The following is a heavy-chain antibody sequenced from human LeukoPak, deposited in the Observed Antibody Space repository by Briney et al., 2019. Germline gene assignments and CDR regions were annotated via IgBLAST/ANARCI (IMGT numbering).Heavy chain of an antibody. CDR3: ARGYSSSWYLD. Sequence: GGTLRLSCAASGFSFSSYGVSWVRQAPGKGLEFVSSISSSSSFIYYADSVKGRFTISRDNAKKSLSLQMNSLRADDTAVYYCARGYSSSWYLDWGQGTLVTVSS. CDR1: GFSFSSYG. V-gene: IGHV3-21*01. CDR2: ISSSSSFI. J-gene: IGHJ4*02. D-gene: IGHD6-13*01.